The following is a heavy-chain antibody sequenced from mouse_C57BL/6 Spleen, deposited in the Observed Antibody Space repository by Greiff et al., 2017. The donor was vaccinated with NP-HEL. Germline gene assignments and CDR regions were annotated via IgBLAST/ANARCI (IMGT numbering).Heavy chain of an antibody. CDR2: IYPGDGDT. J-gene: IGHJ2*01. Sequence: QVQLKESGPELVKPGASVKISCKASGYAFSSSWMNWVKQRPGKGLEWIGRIYPGDGDTNYNGKFKGKATLTADKSSSTAYMQLSSLTSEDSAVYFCATVGLDYWGQGTTLTVSS. D-gene: IGHD1-1*01. CDR1: GYAFSSSW. CDR3: ATVGLDY. V-gene: IGHV1-82*01.